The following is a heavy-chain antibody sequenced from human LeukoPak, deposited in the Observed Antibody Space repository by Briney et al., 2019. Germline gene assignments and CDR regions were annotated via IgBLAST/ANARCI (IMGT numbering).Heavy chain of an antibody. Sequence: GGSLRLSCAASGFTFSSYAMSWVRQAPGKGLEWASAISGSGGSTYYADSVKGRFTISRDNSKNTLYLQMNSLRAEDTAVYYCAKDDSSSSRPTDYWGQGTLVTVSS. CDR1: GFTFSSYA. CDR2: ISGSGGST. CDR3: AKDDSSSSRPTDY. V-gene: IGHV3-23*01. J-gene: IGHJ4*02. D-gene: IGHD6-6*01.